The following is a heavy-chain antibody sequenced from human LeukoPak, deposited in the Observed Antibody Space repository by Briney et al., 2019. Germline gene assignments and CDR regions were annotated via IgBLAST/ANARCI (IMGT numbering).Heavy chain of an antibody. CDR1: GFTFSNYA. V-gene: IGHV3-30*04. Sequence: GGSLRLSCAASGFTFSNYAMNWVRQAPGKGLEWVAVISYDGSNKYYADSVKGRFTISRDNSKNTLYLQMNSLRAEDTAVYYCARSGPSQWLVRFFDYWGQGTLVTVSS. CDR3: ARSGPSQWLVRFFDY. CDR2: ISYDGSNK. D-gene: IGHD6-19*01. J-gene: IGHJ4*02.